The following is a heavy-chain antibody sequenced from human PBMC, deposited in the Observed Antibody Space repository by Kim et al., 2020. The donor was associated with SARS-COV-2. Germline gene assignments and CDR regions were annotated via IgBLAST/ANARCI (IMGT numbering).Heavy chain of an antibody. Sequence: YYADSVKGRFTISRDNSKDTLFLQMDRLGAEDTALYYCARDLPGQLWLYYWGQGTLVTVSS. CDR3: ARDLPGQLWLYY. J-gene: IGHJ4*02. D-gene: IGHD5-18*01. V-gene: IGHV3-23*01.